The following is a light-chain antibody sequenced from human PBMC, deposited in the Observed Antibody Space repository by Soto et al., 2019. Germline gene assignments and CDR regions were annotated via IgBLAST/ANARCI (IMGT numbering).Light chain of an antibody. CDR3: QQRSSWPRT. V-gene: IGKV3-11*01. CDR2: DAS. CDR1: QSISSD. Sequence: EIVLTQSPATLSLSPGERATLSCRASQSISSDLAWYQQKPGQAPRLFIYDASNRVTGIPARFRGRGSGTDFTLTISTLEPEDFAVYYCQQRSSWPRTFGQGTKV. J-gene: IGKJ1*01.